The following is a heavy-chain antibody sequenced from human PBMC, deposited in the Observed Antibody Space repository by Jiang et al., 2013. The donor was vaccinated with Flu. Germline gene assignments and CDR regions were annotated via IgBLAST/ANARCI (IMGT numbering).Heavy chain of an antibody. D-gene: IGHD3-22*01. CDR2: IYYSGST. J-gene: IGHJ3*02. CDR3: ARSSLTMIVVDINWGAFDI. Sequence: GSGLVKPSETLSLTCTVSGGSISSYYWSWIRQPPGKGLEWIGYIYYSGSTNYNPSLKSRVTISVDTSKNQFSLKLSSVTAADTAVYYCARSSLTMIVVDINWGAFDIWGQGTMVTVSS. CDR1: GGSISSYY. V-gene: IGHV4-59*01.